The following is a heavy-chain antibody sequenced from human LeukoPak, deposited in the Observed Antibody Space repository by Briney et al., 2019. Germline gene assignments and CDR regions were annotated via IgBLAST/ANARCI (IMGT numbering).Heavy chain of an antibody. CDR1: GFTFSSYA. V-gene: IGHV3-30-3*01. CDR3: ARDGNWNGGYYYYYMDV. J-gene: IGHJ6*03. Sequence: GGSLRLSCAASGFTFSSYAMHWVRHAPGKGLEWVAVISYDGSNKYYADSVKGRFTISRDNSKNTLYLQVNSLRAEDTAVYYCARDGNWNGGYYYYYMDVWGKGTTVTVSS. D-gene: IGHD1-1*01. CDR2: ISYDGSNK.